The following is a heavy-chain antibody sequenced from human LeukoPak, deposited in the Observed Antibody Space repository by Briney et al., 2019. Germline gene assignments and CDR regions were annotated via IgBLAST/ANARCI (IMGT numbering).Heavy chain of an antibody. D-gene: IGHD3-16*01. Sequence: GGSLRLSCAASGFTFSSYVMSWVRQPPGEGLEWVSVISGPGGSTYYADSVKGRFTISRDNSKNTLYLQMNSLRVEDTAVYYCARAVGPFDYWGQGTLVTVSS. CDR3: ARAVGPFDY. CDR2: ISGPGGST. J-gene: IGHJ4*02. V-gene: IGHV3-23*01. CDR1: GFTFSSYV.